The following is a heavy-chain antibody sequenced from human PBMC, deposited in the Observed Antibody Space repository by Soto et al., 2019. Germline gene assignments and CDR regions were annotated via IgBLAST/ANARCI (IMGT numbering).Heavy chain of an antibody. CDR3: AXXXXXXXXXXXTMHF. CDR1: GYTFTSYG. V-gene: IGHV1-18*01. CDR2: ISAYNGDT. J-gene: IGHJ6*02. Sequence: QVQLVQSGAEVKKPGASVKVSCKASGYTFTSYGISWVRQAPGQGLEWMGWISAYNGDTNYAQKLQGRVTLTTDTSTSTAYMDLRXLRXXXXXXXXCAXXXXXXXXXXXTMHFWGQGTTVTVSS.